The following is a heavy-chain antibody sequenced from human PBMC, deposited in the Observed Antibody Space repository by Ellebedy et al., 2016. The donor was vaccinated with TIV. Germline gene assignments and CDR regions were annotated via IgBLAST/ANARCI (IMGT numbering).Heavy chain of an antibody. J-gene: IGHJ5*02. CDR1: DISFTGNY. CDR2: INEINQSGST. CDR3: ARVGRSRLTLVRGVTRWFDP. Sequence: SETLSLTXVVSDISFTGNYWIWIRQSPGKGLEWIGEINEINQSGSTKYNPSLKSRVTISGDTSKNQLSLKVTSVTAADTGIYYCARVGRSRLTLVRGVTRWFDPWGQGTLVSVSS. D-gene: IGHD3-10*01. V-gene: IGHV4-34*01.